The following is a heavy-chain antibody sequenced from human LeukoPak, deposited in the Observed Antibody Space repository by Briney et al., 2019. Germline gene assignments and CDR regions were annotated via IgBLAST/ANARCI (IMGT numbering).Heavy chain of an antibody. J-gene: IGHJ4*02. CDR1: GFTFTDDY. CDR2: IGPHRTFT. D-gene: IGHD2-21*01. CDR3: VREGEGPLSKDFDY. V-gene: IGHV1-2*02. Sequence: PQASVKVSCKSSGFTFTDDYIHWVREGPGQGLEWMGYIGPHRTFTSSPQEFQGRVTMTRDASMSTAYMELTRLTSDDTAVYYCVREGEGPLSKDFDYWGQGTLVTVSS.